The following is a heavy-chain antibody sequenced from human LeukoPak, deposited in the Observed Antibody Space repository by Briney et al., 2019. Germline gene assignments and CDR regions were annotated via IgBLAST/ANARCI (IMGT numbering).Heavy chain of an antibody. V-gene: IGHV3-7*01. CDR3: ARDERGYSGYDDPRLDFDY. CDR1: GFTFSGYW. D-gene: IGHD5-12*01. J-gene: IGHJ4*02. CDR2: IKQDGSPK. Sequence: PGGSLRLSCAASGFTFSGYWMSWVRQAPGKGLEWVASIKQDGSPKKYVDPVKGRFTISGDNAKNSVYLQMNSLRAEDTAVYYCARDERGYSGYDDPRLDFDYWGQGTLASVSS.